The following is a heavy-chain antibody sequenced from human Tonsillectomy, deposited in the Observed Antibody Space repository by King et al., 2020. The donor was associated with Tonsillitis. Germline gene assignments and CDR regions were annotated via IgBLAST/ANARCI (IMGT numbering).Heavy chain of an antibody. CDR1: GFTFGDYA. J-gene: IGHJ4*02. V-gene: IGHV3-49*03. Sequence: QLVQSGGGLVQPGRSLRLSCTASGFTFGDYAMSWFRQAPEKGLEWVGFIKNKAYGGTTEYAASVKGRFTISRDDSKSIAYLQMNSLKTEDTAGDYCTREAGYCSGDSCFPYFDYWGQGTLVTVSS. CDR3: TREAGYCSGDSCFPYFDY. CDR2: IKNKAYGGTT. D-gene: IGHD2-15*01.